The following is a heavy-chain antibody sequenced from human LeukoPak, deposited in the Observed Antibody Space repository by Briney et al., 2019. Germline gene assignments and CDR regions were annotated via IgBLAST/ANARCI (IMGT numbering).Heavy chain of an antibody. Sequence: ASVKVSCKASGYTFTSYYMHWVRQAPGQGLEWMGGIIPIFGTANYAQKFQGRVTITADKSTSTAYMELSSLRSEDTAVYYCARGVVIAPQTFDYWGQGTLVTVSS. CDR2: IIPIFGTA. CDR1: GYTFTSYY. V-gene: IGHV1-69*06. CDR3: ARGVVIAPQTFDY. J-gene: IGHJ4*02. D-gene: IGHD2-21*01.